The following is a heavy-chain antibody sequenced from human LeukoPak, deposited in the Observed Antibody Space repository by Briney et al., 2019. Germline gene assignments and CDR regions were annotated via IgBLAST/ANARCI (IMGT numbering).Heavy chain of an antibody. V-gene: IGHV4-34*01. CDR2: INHSGST. J-gene: IGHJ4*02. Sequence: SETLSLTCALYAPSFSGSYCSWIRQPPGKGLEWIGEINHSGSTNYNPSLKSRVTVSVDTSKNQFSLKLNSVTAADTAVYYCARKGYSYGYFNSWGQGTLVTVSS. D-gene: IGHD5-18*01. CDR3: ARKGYSYGYFNS. CDR1: APSFSGSY.